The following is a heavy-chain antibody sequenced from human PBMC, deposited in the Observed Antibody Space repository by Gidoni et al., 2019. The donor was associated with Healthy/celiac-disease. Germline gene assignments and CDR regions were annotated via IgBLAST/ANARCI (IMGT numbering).Heavy chain of an antibody. V-gene: IGHV1-69*04. CDR2: IIPILGIA. Sequence: LEWMGRIIPILGIANYAQKFQGRVTITADKSTSTAYMELSSLRSEDTAVYYCARDQVGYCSGGSCYSFPLYYYGMDVWGQGTTVTVSS. CDR3: ARDQVGYCSGGSCYSFPLYYYGMDV. J-gene: IGHJ6*02. D-gene: IGHD2-15*01.